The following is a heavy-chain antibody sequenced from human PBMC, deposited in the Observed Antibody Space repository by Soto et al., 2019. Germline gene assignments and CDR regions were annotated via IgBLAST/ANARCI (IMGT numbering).Heavy chain of an antibody. D-gene: IGHD2-15*01. Sequence: QVQLVQSGAEVKKPGSSVKVSCKASGYTFTNYAMHWVRQAPGQSPEWMGWINGATGKTKYSQKFQGRVTISWDTPASPAHMELNSLRSEDTAVYYCARSSLLPYFDFWGRGTLVTVSS. V-gene: IGHV1-3*01. CDR1: GYTFTNYA. CDR2: INGATGKT. J-gene: IGHJ4*02. CDR3: ARSSLLPYFDF.